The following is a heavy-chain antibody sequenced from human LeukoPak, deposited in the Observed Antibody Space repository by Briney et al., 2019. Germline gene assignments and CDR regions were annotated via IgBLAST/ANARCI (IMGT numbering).Heavy chain of an antibody. J-gene: IGHJ4*02. Sequence: GGSLRLSCAASGVTFSSYSMNWVCQAPGKGLEWVSSISSSSSYIYYEDSVKGRFTISIDNAKNSLYLQMNSLRAEDTAVYYCAREAAITIFGLDRYWGQGTLVTVSS. CDR1: GVTFSSYS. D-gene: IGHD3-3*01. CDR2: ISSSSSYI. V-gene: IGHV3-21*01. CDR3: AREAAITIFGLDRY.